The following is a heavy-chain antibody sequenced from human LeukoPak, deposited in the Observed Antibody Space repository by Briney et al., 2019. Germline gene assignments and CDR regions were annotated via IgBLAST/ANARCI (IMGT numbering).Heavy chain of an antibody. V-gene: IGHV4-4*02. CDR1: TVSGSSGNF. Sequence: PSETLSLTCALSTVSGSSGNFWSWVRQPPGEGLDWIGEVHKSGRTNYNPSLKNRVTISIDASTNQLSLELTSVTAADTAVYYCARELRGAPTPGAYWGQGTRVSDSS. D-gene: IGHD1-26*01. J-gene: IGHJ4*02. CDR3: ARELRGAPTPGAY. CDR2: VHKSGRT.